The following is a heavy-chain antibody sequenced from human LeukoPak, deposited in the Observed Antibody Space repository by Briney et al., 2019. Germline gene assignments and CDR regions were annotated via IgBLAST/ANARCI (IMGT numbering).Heavy chain of an antibody. Sequence: ASVKVSCKASGYIFTGYYMHWVRQAPGQGLEWVGWLSPNSGGTNYAQKFQGRVTMTRDTSISTAFIELSRLRSDDTAVYYCARAYDYGSGSLVDYWGQGTLVTVSS. D-gene: IGHD3-10*01. V-gene: IGHV1-2*02. CDR3: ARAYDYGSGSLVDY. CDR2: LSPNSGGT. CDR1: GYIFTGYY. J-gene: IGHJ4*02.